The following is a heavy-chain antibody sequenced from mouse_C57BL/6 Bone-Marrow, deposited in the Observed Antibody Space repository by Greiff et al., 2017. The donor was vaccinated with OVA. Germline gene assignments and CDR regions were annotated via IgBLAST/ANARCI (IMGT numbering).Heavy chain of an antibody. Sequence: EVKLVESGGGLVKPGGSLKLSCAASGFTLSSYAMSWVRQTPEKRLEWVATISDGGSYTYYPDNVKGRFTISRDNAKNNLYLQMSHLKSEDTAMYYCARVVGGGVDYWGQGTTLTVSS. CDR1: GFTLSSYA. J-gene: IGHJ2*01. V-gene: IGHV5-4*03. CDR3: ARVVGGGVDY. CDR2: ISDGGSYT. D-gene: IGHD3-3*01.